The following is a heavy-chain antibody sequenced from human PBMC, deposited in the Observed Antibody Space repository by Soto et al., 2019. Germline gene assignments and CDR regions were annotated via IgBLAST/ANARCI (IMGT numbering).Heavy chain of an antibody. CDR2: IIPSFGTA. V-gene: IGHV1-69*01. Sequence: QVQRVQSGAEVKKPGSSVKVSCKASGGTFSSYAISWVRQAPVQGLEWMGVIIPSFGTANYAQKFQGRVTITADESTSTDYMELSSLRSEDTAVYYCASDYDSRGPLCYWGQGTLVTVSS. D-gene: IGHD3-22*01. CDR3: ASDYDSRGPLCY. J-gene: IGHJ4*02. CDR1: GGTFSSYA.